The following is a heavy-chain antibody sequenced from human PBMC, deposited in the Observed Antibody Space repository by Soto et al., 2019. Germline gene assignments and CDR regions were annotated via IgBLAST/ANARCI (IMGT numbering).Heavy chain of an antibody. CDR1: GLTFSGYA. CDR3: ARRRGPLLKDAFDI. D-gene: IGHD2-15*01. J-gene: IGHJ3*02. V-gene: IGHV3-23*01. Sequence: TVGSLRLSCAASGLTFSGYAMSWVRQAPGKGLEGVSAISGSGGSTYYADSVKGRFTISRDNSKNLMYLQVNSLRADDTAVYFCARRRGPLLKDAFDIWGQGTMVTVSS. CDR2: ISGSGGST.